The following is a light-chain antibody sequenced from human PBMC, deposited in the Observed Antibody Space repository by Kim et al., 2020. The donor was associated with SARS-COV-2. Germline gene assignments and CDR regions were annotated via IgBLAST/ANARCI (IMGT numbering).Light chain of an antibody. CDR2: DKG. CDR1: SSNIGAGYD. J-gene: IGLJ2*01. CDR3: QSYDSSLSGVV. Sequence: RFSTSCTASSSNIGAGYDEHSYQQLPGTAPTILIYDKGNRPPGVPAQFSGAKSGTSASLAIAWVQAAEEADYYCQSYDSSLSGVVFGGGTQLTVL. V-gene: IGLV1-40*01.